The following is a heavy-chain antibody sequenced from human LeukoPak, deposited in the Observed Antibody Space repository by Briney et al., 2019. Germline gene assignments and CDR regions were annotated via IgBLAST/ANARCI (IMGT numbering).Heavy chain of an antibody. CDR2: IFHSGST. J-gene: IGHJ3*01. CDR1: AGSISRSDW. Sequence: SETLSLTCAVSAGSISRSDWWSWVRPSPGKGLEWIGEIFHSGSTKYNLSLKSRVTISVDKSKNQFSLNLTSVTAADTAMYYCARDASLQTGAFDVWGQGTMVTVSS. CDR3: ARDASLQTGAFDV. D-gene: IGHD5-24*01. V-gene: IGHV4-4*02.